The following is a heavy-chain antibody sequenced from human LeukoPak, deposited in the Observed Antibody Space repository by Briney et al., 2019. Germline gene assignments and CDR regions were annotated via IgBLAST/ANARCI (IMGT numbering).Heavy chain of an antibody. V-gene: IGHV4-61*02. CDR2: IYTSGST. J-gene: IGHJ6*04. CDR1: GDSISSGSYY. Sequence: SETLSLTCTVSGDSISSGSYYWSWIRQPAGKGLEWIGRIYTSGSTNYNPSLKSRVTISVDTSKNQFSLNLSSVTAADPAVYYCARRGDVWGKGTTVTISS. CDR3: ARRGDV.